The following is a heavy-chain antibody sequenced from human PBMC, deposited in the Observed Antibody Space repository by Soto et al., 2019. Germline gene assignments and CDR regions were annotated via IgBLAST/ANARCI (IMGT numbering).Heavy chain of an antibody. CDR1: GLKCGDYG. V-gene: IGHV3-49*03. CDR3: TRDQVGARVDY. D-gene: IGHD1-26*01. J-gene: IGHJ4*02. Sequence: LWCTAAGLKCGDYGVSWIRKAPGKGLEWVGFIRSKAYGGTTEYAASVKGRFTISRDDSKSIAYLQMNSLKTEDTAVYYCTRDQVGARVDYWGQGTLVTVSS. CDR2: IRSKAYGGTT.